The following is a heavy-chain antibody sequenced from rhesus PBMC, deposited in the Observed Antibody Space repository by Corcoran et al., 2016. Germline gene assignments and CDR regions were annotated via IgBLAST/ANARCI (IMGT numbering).Heavy chain of an antibody. CDR2: IGGDRAGT. CDR3: ARRLWGFDY. CDR1: GDSVSSGYG. D-gene: IGHD7-45*01. V-gene: IGHV4-127*01. J-gene: IGHJ4*01. Sequence: QVQLQESGPGLLKPSETLSLTCAVSGDSVSSGYGWTWIRQPPGKGLEWMGYIGGDRAGTYYTPSLKSRVTISKDTSKNQFSLQMNSMTAADTAVYYCARRLWGFDYWGQGLLVTVSS.